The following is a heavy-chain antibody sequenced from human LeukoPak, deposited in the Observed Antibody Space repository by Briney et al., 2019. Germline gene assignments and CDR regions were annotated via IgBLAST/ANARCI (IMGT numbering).Heavy chain of an antibody. CDR1: GFTFSSYA. D-gene: IGHD6-6*01. V-gene: IGHV3-30*04. CDR3: ARDSSSSPYYYMDV. J-gene: IGHJ6*03. CDR2: ISYDGSNK. Sequence: TGGSLLSCAASGFTFSSYAMHWVRQAPGKGLEWVAVISYDGSNKYYADSVKGRFTISRDNSKNTLYLQMNSLRAEDTAVYYCARDSSSSPYYYMDVWGKGTTVTVSS.